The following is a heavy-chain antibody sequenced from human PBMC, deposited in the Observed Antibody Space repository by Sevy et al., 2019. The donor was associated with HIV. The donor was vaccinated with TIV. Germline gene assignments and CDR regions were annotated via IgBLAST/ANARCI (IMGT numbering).Heavy chain of an antibody. V-gene: IGHV4-39*01. J-gene: IGHJ3*02. Sequence: SETLSLTCTVSGGSISSSSYYWGWIRQPPGKGLEWIGSIYYSGSTYYNPSLKSRVTISVDTSKNQFSLKLSSVTAADTAVYYCARPRGPVYDAFDIWGQGTMVTVSS. CDR3: ARPRGPVYDAFDI. CDR2: IYYSGST. CDR1: GGSISSSSYY.